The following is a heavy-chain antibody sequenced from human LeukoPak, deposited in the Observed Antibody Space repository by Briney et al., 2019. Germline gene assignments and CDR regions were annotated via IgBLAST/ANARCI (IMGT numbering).Heavy chain of an antibody. CDR3: ARLSGAPVRHPIYHFDY. Sequence: SETLSLTCTVSGGSISSGYYWGWVRPPPGKELEWIGNIYHSGSTYKNPSLKSRVTISLDTSKNQFSLKLSSVTAADTAMYYCARLSGAPVRHPIYHFDYWGQGTLVTVSS. CDR1: GGSISSGYY. J-gene: IGHJ4*02. CDR2: IYHSGST. D-gene: IGHD1-26*01. V-gene: IGHV4-38-2*02.